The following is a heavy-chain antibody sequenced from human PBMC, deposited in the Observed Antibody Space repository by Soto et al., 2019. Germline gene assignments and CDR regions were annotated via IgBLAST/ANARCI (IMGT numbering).Heavy chain of an antibody. J-gene: IGHJ6*02. CDR3: ARDLSSGSEYYYYYGMDV. CDR2: ISYDGSNK. CDR1: GFTFSSYA. V-gene: IGHV3-30-3*01. D-gene: IGHD6-19*01. Sequence: GGSLRLSCAASGFTFSSYAMHWVRQAPGKGLEWVAVISYDGSNKYYADSVKGRFTISRDNSKNTLYLQMNSLRAEDTAVYYCARDLSSGSEYYYYYGMDVWGQGTTVTVSS.